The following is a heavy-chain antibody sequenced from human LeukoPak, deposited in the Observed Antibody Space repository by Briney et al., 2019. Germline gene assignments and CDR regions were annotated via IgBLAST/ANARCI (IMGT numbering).Heavy chain of an antibody. CDR1: EFTFSSYW. Sequence: QAGGSLRLSCAASEFTFSSYWMHWVRQAPGKGLVWVSRINSDGSSTSYADSAKGRFTISRDNAKNTLYLQMNSLRAEDTAVYYCARDDHYDSSGYYYGPFDYWGQGTLVTVSS. CDR2: INSDGSST. V-gene: IGHV3-74*01. D-gene: IGHD3-22*01. CDR3: ARDDHYDSSGYYYGPFDY. J-gene: IGHJ4*02.